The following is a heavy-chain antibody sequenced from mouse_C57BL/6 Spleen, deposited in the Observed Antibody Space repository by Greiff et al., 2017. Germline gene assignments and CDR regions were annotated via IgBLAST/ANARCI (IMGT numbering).Heavy chain of an antibody. D-gene: IGHD2-3*01. CDR2: IHPNSGST. Sequence: QVQLQQPGAELVKPGASVKLSCKASGYTFTSYWMHWVKQRPGQGLEWIGMIHPNSGSTNYNEKFKSKATLTVDKSSSTAYMQLSSLTSEDSAVYYCAKKGSFYDGYGYFDYWGQGTTLTVSS. J-gene: IGHJ2*01. CDR1: GYTFTSYW. CDR3: AKKGSFYDGYGYFDY. V-gene: IGHV1-64*01.